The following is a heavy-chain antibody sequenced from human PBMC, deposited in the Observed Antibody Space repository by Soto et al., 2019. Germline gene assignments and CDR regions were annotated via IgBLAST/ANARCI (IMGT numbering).Heavy chain of an antibody. CDR2: INRDGSEK. CDR3: ARHDDRDANY. CDR1: GFTFGKYW. J-gene: IGHJ4*02. V-gene: IGHV3-7*01. D-gene: IGHD3-3*01. Sequence: LRLSCAASGFTFGKYWMAWVRQAPGKGLEWLANINRDGSEKYYVDSVKGRFTISRDNAKNSLYLQMSSLRVEDTAVYYCARHDDRDANYWGQGTLVTVSS.